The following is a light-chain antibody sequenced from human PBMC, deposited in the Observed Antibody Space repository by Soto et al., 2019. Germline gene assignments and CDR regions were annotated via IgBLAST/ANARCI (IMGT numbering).Light chain of an antibody. CDR2: LGS. Sequence: DIVMTQSPLSLPVTPGEPASISCRSSPSLLHSNGYNYLDWYLQKPGQSPQLLIYLGSNRASGVPDRFSGSGSGTDFTLTISRPEPEDFAVYYCQQYGNSPITFGQGTRVESK. V-gene: IGKV2-28*01. J-gene: IGKJ5*01. CDR3: QQYGNSPIT. CDR1: PSLLHSNGYNY.